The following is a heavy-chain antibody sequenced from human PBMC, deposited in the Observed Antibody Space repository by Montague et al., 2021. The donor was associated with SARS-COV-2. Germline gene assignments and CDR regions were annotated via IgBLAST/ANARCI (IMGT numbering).Heavy chain of an antibody. CDR2: GHYSGRS. J-gene: IGHJ4*02. Sequence: SETLSLTCGVSGGSINSFYWSWIRQPPGKGLEWVGYGHYSGRSNSNPSLKTRVAISVDTSRNQFSLRLRSVTAADTAVYFCARHMPNSNYGPLEYWGQGTLVIVSS. CDR1: GGSINSFY. V-gene: IGHV4-59*08. CDR3: ARHMPNSNYGPLEY. D-gene: IGHD4-11*01.